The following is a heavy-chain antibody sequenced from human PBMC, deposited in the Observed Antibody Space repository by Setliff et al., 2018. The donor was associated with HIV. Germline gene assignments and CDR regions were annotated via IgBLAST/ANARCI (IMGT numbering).Heavy chain of an antibody. CDR2: IWYDGSNK. Sequence: PGGSLRLSCAASEFTFSNYAMHWVRQAPGKGLEWVAVIWYDGSNKYYADSVKGRFTISRDNSKNTLYLQMNSLRAEDTAVYYCAREGGKLWFGELLYAFDIWGQGTMVTVSS. CDR3: AREGGKLWFGELLYAFDI. J-gene: IGHJ3*02. D-gene: IGHD3-10*01. CDR1: EFTFSNYA. V-gene: IGHV3-30*04.